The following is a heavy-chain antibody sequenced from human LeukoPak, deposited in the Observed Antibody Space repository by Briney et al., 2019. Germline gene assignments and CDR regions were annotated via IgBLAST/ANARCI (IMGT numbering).Heavy chain of an antibody. CDR3: ACPTPIDYYYGMDV. CDR1: GGSFSGYY. V-gene: IGHV4-34*01. D-gene: IGHD4-11*01. CDR2: INHSGST. J-gene: IGHJ6*02. Sequence: SETLSLTCAVYGGSFSGYYWSWIRLPPGKGLEWIGEINHSGSTNYNPSLKSRVTISVDTSKNQFSLKLSSVTAADTAVYYCACPTPIDYYYGMDVWGQGTTVTVSS.